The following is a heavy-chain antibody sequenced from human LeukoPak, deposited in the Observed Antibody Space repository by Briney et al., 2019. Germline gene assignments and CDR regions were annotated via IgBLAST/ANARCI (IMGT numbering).Heavy chain of an antibody. D-gene: IGHD3-16*02. CDR2: IWFDGSNK. V-gene: IGHV3-30*02. CDR3: AKGSRYDYVWGSYRPIIDY. CDR1: GLSFSSHG. Sequence: GGSLRLFCAASGLSFSSHGMLWARQAPGKGLEGVALIWFDGSNKYYADSVKGRFTISRDNSKNTLYLQMNSLRTEDTALYYCAKGSRYDYVWGSYRPIIDYWGQGTLVTVSS. J-gene: IGHJ4*02.